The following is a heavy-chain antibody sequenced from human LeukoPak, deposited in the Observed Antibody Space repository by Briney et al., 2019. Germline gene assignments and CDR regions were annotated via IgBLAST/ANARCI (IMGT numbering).Heavy chain of an antibody. CDR3: ASQTGMGYSSGWYSSVRVVRAFDY. CDR2: IYYSGST. V-gene: IGHV4-39*07. Sequence: SETLSLTCTVSGGSISSSSYYWGWIRQPPGKGLEWIGSIYYSGSTYYNPSLKSRVTISVDTSKNQFSLKLSSVTAADTAVYYCASQTGMGYSSGWYSSVRVVRAFDYWGQGTLVTVSS. CDR1: GGSISSSSYY. J-gene: IGHJ4*02. D-gene: IGHD6-19*01.